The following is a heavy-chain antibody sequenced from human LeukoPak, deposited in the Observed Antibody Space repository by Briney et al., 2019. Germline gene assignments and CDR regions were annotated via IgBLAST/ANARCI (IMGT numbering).Heavy chain of an antibody. CDR1: GFPFSDYA. CDR3: VKGRIYCCYPSLDY. CDR2: ITNNGGST. J-gene: IGHJ4*02. D-gene: IGHD2-2*01. Sequence: PGGSLRLSCSVSGFPFSDYAMHWVRQAPGKGLEYVSAITNNGGSTYYADSAKGRFSVSRDNSKNTVCLQLSSLRPDDTAVYYCVKGRIYCCYPSLDYWGQGTLVTVSS. V-gene: IGHV3-64D*06.